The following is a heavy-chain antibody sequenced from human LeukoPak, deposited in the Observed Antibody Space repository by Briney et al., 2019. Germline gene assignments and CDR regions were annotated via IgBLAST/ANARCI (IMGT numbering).Heavy chain of an antibody. D-gene: IGHD6-19*01. Sequence: PSETLSLTCTVSGYSISSGYYWGWIRQPPGKGLEWIGSIYYSGSTYYNPSLKSRVTISVDTSKNQFSLKLSSVTAADTAVYYCARYQQWLDWFDPWGQGTLVTVSS. CDR2: IYYSGST. V-gene: IGHV4-38-2*02. CDR3: ARYQQWLDWFDP. CDR1: GYSISSGYY. J-gene: IGHJ5*02.